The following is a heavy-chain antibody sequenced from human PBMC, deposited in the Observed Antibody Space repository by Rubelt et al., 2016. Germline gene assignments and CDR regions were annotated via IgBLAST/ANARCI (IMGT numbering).Heavy chain of an antibody. V-gene: IGHV3-23*01. Sequence: APGKGLEWVSAISGSGGSTYYADSVKGRFTISRDNSKNTLYLQMNSLRAEDTAVYYCAKAYCSSTSCYGYYYYGMDVWGQGTTVTVSS. D-gene: IGHD2-2*01. CDR2: ISGSGGST. J-gene: IGHJ6*02. CDR3: AKAYCSSTSCYGYYYYGMDV.